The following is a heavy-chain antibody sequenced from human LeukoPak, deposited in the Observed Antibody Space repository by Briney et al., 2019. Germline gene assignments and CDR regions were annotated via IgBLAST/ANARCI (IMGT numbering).Heavy chain of an antibody. CDR2: IQFDGINK. CDR1: GFTFSSYG. Sequence: PGGSLRLSCAASGFTFSSYGMHWVRQAPGKGLEWVAFIQFDGINKYYVDSVKGRFTISRDNSKNSLYLQMYSLRAEDTAVYYCAREQTRGGDLDYWGQGALVTVSS. V-gene: IGHV3-30*02. J-gene: IGHJ4*02. CDR3: AREQTRGGDLDY. D-gene: IGHD1/OR15-1a*01.